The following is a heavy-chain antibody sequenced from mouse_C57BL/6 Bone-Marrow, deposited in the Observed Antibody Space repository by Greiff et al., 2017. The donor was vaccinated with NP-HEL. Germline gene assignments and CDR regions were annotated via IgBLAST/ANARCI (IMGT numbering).Heavy chain of an antibody. V-gene: IGHV5-17*01. CDR1: GFTFSDYG. D-gene: IGHD1-1*01. CDR3: ARPDYYGSTPFSFDY. J-gene: IGHJ2*01. CDR2: ISSGSSTI. Sequence: DVHLVESGGGLVKPGGSLKLSCAASGFTFSDYGMHWVRQAPEKGLEWVAYISSGSSTIYYADTVKGRFTISSDNAKNTLFLQMTSLRSEDTAMYYCARPDYYGSTPFSFDYWGQGTTLTVSS.